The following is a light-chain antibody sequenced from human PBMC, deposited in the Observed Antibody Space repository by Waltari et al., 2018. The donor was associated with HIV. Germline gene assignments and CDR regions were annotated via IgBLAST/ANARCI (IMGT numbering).Light chain of an antibody. CDR1: RSLVSRDGDTY. V-gene: IGKV2-30*01. J-gene: IGKJ1*01. CDR2: KVF. CDR3: MQNSHWPRT. Sequence: VALTQSPISLHVTLGQAAVISCRSDRSLVSRDGDTYLHWFQQVAGQPPRRLFHKVFRRESGVPDRFTGSGSGTNFTLTINRVEAEDVALYYCMQNSHWPRTFGPGTKAEI.